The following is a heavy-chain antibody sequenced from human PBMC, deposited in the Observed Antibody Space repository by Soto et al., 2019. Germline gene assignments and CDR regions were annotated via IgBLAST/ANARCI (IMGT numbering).Heavy chain of an antibody. J-gene: IGHJ4*02. CDR1: GFTFGDYA. V-gene: IGHV3-49*03. CDR3: TRCSPGYCSGGSCYSDFSQYYFDY. Sequence: GGSLRLSCTASGFTFGDYAMSWFRQAPGKGLEWVGFIRSKAYGGTTEYAASVKGRFTISRDDSKSIAYLQMNSLKTEDTAVYYCTRCSPGYCSGGSCYSDFSQYYFDYWGQGTLVTVSS. D-gene: IGHD2-15*01. CDR2: IRSKAYGGTT.